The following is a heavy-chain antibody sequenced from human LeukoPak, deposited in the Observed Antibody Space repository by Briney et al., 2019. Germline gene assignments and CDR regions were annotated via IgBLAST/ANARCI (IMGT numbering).Heavy chain of an antibody. V-gene: IGHV4-59*01. CDR3: ARGGGYCSSTSCYSYNWFDP. CDR1: GGSISNCY. D-gene: IGHD2-2*01. CDR2: NSGTT. Sequence: SETLSLTCTVSGGSISNCYWSWIRQPPGKGLEWIGYNSGTTNYSPSLKSRVTISVDTSKNQFSLKLSSVTAADTAVYYCARGGGYCSSTSCYSYNWFDPWGQGTLVTVSS. J-gene: IGHJ5*02.